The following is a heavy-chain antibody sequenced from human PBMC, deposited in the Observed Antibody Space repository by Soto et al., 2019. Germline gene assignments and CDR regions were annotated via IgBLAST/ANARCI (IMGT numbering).Heavy chain of an antibody. CDR2: IYYSGST. J-gene: IGHJ3*02. Sequence: QVQLQESGPGLVKPSQTLSLTCTVSGGSISSGGYYWSWIRQHPGKGLEWIGYIYYSGSTYYNPSLKSRVTITVDTSKIQFSLKLSSVTAADTAVYYCARVDSSGWYSAFDIWGQGTMVTVSS. D-gene: IGHD6-19*01. CDR1: GGSISSGGYY. CDR3: ARVDSSGWYSAFDI. V-gene: IGHV4-31*03.